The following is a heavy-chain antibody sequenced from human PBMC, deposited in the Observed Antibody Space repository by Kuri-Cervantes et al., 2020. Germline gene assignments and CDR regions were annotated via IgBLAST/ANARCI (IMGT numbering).Heavy chain of an antibody. CDR1: GYTFTNYA. D-gene: IGHD2-2*03. CDR3: ATAPCHILAHMDNCYMDV. Sequence: ASVKVSCKASGYTFTNYAMHWVRQAPGQRLEWMGWINAANGNTKYSQNFQGRVTMTEDTSTETAFMELSSLRFEDTAVYYCATAPCHILAHMDNCYMDVWGRGTTVTVSS. J-gene: IGHJ6*03. V-gene: IGHV1-3*01. CDR2: INAANGNT.